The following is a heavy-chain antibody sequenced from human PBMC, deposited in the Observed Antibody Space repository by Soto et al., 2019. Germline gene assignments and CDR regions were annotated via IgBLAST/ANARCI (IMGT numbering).Heavy chain of an antibody. V-gene: IGHV3-23*01. Sequence: AGSLRLSCAASGFNFATYSMCWVRQAPGKGLEWVAGISDGVDRAYYGDSVKGRFTISRDTSKNMLHLHMNSLRAEDTAIYYCASGHSMIVGVPFFDYWGQGTLVTVSS. CDR1: GFNFATYS. D-gene: IGHD3-22*01. J-gene: IGHJ4*02. CDR3: ASGHSMIVGVPFFDY. CDR2: ISDGVDRA.